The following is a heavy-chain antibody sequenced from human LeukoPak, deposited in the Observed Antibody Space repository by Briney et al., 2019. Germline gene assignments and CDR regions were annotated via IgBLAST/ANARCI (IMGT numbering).Heavy chain of an antibody. CDR2: ISYDGSNK. Sequence: GGSLRLSCAASGFTFSGYAMNWVRQAPGKGLEWVTVISYDGSNKYYADSVKGRFTISRDNSKNTLYLQMNSLRAEDTAVYYCARGDYYDSSGYSYYFDYWGQGTLVTVSS. J-gene: IGHJ4*02. D-gene: IGHD3-22*01. CDR3: ARGDYYDSSGYSYYFDY. CDR1: GFTFSGYA. V-gene: IGHV3-30-3*01.